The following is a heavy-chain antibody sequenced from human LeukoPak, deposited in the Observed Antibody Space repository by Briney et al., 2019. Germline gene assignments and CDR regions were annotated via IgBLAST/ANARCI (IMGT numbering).Heavy chain of an antibody. CDR2: IYLDDSET. V-gene: IGHV5-51*01. CDR1: GDNFNNYW. Sequence: GESLKISCKGGGDNFNNYWIVWVRQMPGKGLEWMGVIYLDDSETKYSPSFQGQVTISADKSISTAYLQWSALRASDSAMYYCARRGDYREFDNWGQGTLVTVSS. J-gene: IGHJ4*02. D-gene: IGHD4-11*01. CDR3: ARRGDYREFDN.